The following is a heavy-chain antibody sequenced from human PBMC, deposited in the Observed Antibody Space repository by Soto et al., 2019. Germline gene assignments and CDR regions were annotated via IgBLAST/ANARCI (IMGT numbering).Heavy chain of an antibody. J-gene: IGHJ6*02. CDR3: ARYGYSSGWYLGTGMDV. D-gene: IGHD6-19*01. CDR2: ISTYNGNT. CDR1: GYSFSDYG. Sequence: QVQLGQSGAEVKKPGASLKVSCQASGYSFSDYGIAWVRQAPGQGLAWVGWISTYNGNTNYAQKFQGRVTMTTDTSANTAYMELRSLRSDDTAMYYCARYGYSSGWYLGTGMDVWGQGTPVTVSS. V-gene: IGHV1-18*04.